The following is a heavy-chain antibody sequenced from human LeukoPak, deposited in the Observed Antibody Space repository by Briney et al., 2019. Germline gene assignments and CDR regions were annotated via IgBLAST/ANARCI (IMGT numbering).Heavy chain of an antibody. CDR3: ARDSSAVVDY. V-gene: IGHV3-30*04. D-gene: IGHD2-2*01. CDR2: ISYDGSNK. Sequence: PGRSLRLSCAASGFTFSSYAMHWVRQAPGKGLEWVAVISYDGSNKYYADSVKGRFTISRDNSKNTLYLQMNSRRAEDTAVYYCARDSSAVVDYGAREPW. CDR1: GFTFSSYA. J-gene: IGHJ4*02.